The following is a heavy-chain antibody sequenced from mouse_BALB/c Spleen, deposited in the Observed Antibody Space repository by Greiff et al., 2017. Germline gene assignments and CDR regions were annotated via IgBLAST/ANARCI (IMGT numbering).Heavy chain of an antibody. CDR1: GFTFSSYA. Sequence: EVQGVESGGGLVKPGGSLKLSCAASGFTFSSYAMSWVRQSPEKRLEWVAEISSGGSYTYYPDTVTGRFTISRDNAKNTLYLEMSSLRSEDTAMYYCARADDGNTHYYAMDYWGQGTSVTVSS. CDR3: ARADDGNTHYYAMDY. D-gene: IGHD2-1*01. CDR2: ISSGGSYT. V-gene: IGHV5-9-4*01. J-gene: IGHJ4*01.